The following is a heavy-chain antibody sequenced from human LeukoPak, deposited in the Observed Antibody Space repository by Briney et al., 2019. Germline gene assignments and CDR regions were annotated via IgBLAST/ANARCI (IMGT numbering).Heavy chain of an antibody. CDR1: GFTFSSYG. V-gene: IGHV3-30*18. D-gene: IGHD4-17*01. Sequence: GRSLRLSCAASGFTFSSYGMHWVRQAPGKGLEWVAVISYDGSNKYYADSVKGRFTISRDNSKNTLYLQMNSLRAEDTAVYYCAKDGDGDYSLDYWGQGTLVTVSS. CDR3: AKDGDGDYSLDY. J-gene: IGHJ4*02. CDR2: ISYDGSNK.